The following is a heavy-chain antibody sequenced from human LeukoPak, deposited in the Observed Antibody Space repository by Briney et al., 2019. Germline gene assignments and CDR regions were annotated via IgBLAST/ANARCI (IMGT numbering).Heavy chain of an antibody. D-gene: IGHD1-1*01. Sequence: PSETLSLTCTVSGGSISSSSYYWGWIRQPPGKGLEWIGSIYYSGSTYYNPSLKSRVTISVDTSKNQFSLKLSSVTAADTAVYYCARQTGSVQLERRVDYWGQGTLVTVSS. J-gene: IGHJ4*02. V-gene: IGHV4-39*01. CDR2: IYYSGST. CDR1: GGSISSSSYY. CDR3: ARQTGSVQLERRVDY.